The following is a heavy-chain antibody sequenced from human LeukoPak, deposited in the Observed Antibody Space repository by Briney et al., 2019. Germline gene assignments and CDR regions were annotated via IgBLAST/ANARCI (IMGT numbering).Heavy chain of an antibody. CDR3: ARDPTTVVTPHFQH. V-gene: IGHV3-21*01. D-gene: IGHD4-17*01. J-gene: IGHJ1*01. CDR2: ISSSSSYI. Sequence: GGSLRLSCAASGFTFSSYSMNWVRQAPGKGLEWVSSISSSSSYIYYADSVKGRFTISRDNAKNSLYLQMNSLRAEDTAVYYCARDPTTVVTPHFQHWGQGTLVTVSS. CDR1: GFTFSSYS.